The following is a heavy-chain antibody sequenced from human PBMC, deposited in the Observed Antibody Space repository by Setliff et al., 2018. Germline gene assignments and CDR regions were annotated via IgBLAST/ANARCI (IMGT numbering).Heavy chain of an antibody. V-gene: IGHV4-34*01. Sequence: SETLSLTCAVYGGSFSGYYWSWIRQPPGKGLEWIGEINHSGSTNYNPSLKSRVTISVDTSKNQFSLKLNSVTAADTAVYYCARDRRYCSSTACYTTHFDPWGQGTLVTVSS. D-gene: IGHD2-2*02. CDR3: ARDRRYCSSTACYTTHFDP. CDR1: GGSFSGYY. J-gene: IGHJ5*02. CDR2: INHSGST.